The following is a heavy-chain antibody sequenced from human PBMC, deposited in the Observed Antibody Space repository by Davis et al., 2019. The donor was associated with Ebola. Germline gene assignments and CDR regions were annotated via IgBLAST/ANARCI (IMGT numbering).Heavy chain of an antibody. Sequence: GESLKISCAASRFTFSDYSMNWVRQAPGKGLEWVSYISGGSGAIYYADSVKGRFTISRDNAQNSLYLQMNSLRAEDTAMYYCAKEDWWRFDPWGQGTLVTVSS. CDR2: ISGGSGAI. V-gene: IGHV3-48*04. J-gene: IGHJ5*02. D-gene: IGHD2-8*02. CDR1: RFTFSDYS. CDR3: AKEDWWRFDP.